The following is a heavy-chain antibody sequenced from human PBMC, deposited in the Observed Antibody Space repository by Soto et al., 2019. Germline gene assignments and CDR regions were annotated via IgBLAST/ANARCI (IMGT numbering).Heavy chain of an antibody. J-gene: IGHJ3*02. CDR2: INAGNGNT. D-gene: IGHD5-18*01. CDR1: GYTFASYA. CDR3: ARFNGYSYDAFDI. Sequence: ASVKVSCKASGYTFASYAMHWVRQAPGQRLEWMGWINAGNGNTKYSQKFQSRVTITRDTSASTAYMELSSLRSEDTAVYYCARFNGYSYDAFDIWGQGTMVTVS. V-gene: IGHV1-3*01.